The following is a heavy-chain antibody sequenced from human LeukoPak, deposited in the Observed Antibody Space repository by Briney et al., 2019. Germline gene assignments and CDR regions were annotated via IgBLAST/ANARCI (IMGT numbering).Heavy chain of an antibody. V-gene: IGHV4-59*08. D-gene: IGHD2-15*01. CDR3: ASARRDCSGGSCYLFDY. CDR2: IYYSRST. CDR1: GGSISSYY. Sequence: KPSETLSLTCTVSGGSISSYYWSWIRQPPGKGLEWIAYIYYSRSTNYNPSLKSRVTRSVDTSKNQFSLKLSSVTAADTAVYYCASARRDCSGGSCYLFDYWGQGTLVTVSS. J-gene: IGHJ4*02.